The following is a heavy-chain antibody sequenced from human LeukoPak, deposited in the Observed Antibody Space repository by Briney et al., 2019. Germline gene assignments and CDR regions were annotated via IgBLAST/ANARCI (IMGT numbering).Heavy chain of an antibody. V-gene: IGHV4-59*01. D-gene: IGHD3-9*01. J-gene: IGHJ6*02. CDR3: ARDMASYDILTGYYYYYGMDV. Sequence: SETLSLICTVSGASISSYYWSWIRQPPGKGLEWIGDIYYSGSTNYNPSLKSRVTISVDTSKNQFSLKLSSVTAADTAVYYCARDMASYDILTGYYYYYGMDVWGQGTTVAVSS. CDR2: IYYSGST. CDR1: GASISSYY.